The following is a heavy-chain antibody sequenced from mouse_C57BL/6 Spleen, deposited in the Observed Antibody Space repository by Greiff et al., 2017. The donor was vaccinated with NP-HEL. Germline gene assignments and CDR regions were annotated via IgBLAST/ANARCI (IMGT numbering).Heavy chain of an antibody. CDR2: INPSNGGT. Sequence: VQLQQPGTELVKPGASVKLSCKASGYTFTSYWMHWVKQRPGQGLEWIGNINPSNGGTNYNEKFKSKATLTVDKSSSTAYMQLSSLTSEDSAVYYCARGVTTVVAYWYFDVWGTGTTVTVSS. J-gene: IGHJ1*03. V-gene: IGHV1-53*01. D-gene: IGHD1-1*01. CDR1: GYTFTSYW. CDR3: ARGVTTVVAYWYFDV.